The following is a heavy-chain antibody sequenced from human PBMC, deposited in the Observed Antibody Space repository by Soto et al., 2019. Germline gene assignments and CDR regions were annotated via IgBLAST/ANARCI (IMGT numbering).Heavy chain of an antibody. Sequence: QVQLVQSGAEVKKPGASVKVSCKASGYTFTGYDMQCVRQAPGQGLEWMGWINPGNGNTKYSPKFQGRVSITRDTSATTAYMELNSLRSEDTAVYYCAREDYDILTGRRWLDPWGQGTLVTVSS. V-gene: IGHV1-3*01. J-gene: IGHJ5*02. CDR3: AREDYDILTGRRWLDP. CDR2: INPGNGNT. D-gene: IGHD3-9*01. CDR1: GYTFTGYD.